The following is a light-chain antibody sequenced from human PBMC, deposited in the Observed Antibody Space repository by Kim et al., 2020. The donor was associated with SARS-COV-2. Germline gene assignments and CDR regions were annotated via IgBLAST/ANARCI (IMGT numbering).Light chain of an antibody. CDR2: DAS. J-gene: IGKJ4*01. V-gene: IGKV1-39*01. Sequence: SASVGDIVTIPCRSSQTISGSLNWYLQTPGKAPRLLIYDASNLQSGVPSRFTGSGSGTDFTLTISSLQPEDFATYYCQQSYTTPTFGGGTKVDIK. CDR3: QQSYTTPT. CDR1: QTISGS.